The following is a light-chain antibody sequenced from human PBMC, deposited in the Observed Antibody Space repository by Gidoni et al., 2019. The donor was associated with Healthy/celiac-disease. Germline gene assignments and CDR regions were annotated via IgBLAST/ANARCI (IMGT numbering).Light chain of an antibody. J-gene: IGKJ1*01. CDR3: QQYGSSPRT. V-gene: IGKV3-20*01. CDR1: QSVRSSY. CDR2: GAS. Sequence: EIVLTQSPGTLSLSPGERATLSCRASQSVRSSYLAWYQQKPGQAPRLLIYGASSRATGIPDRFSGSGSGTDFTLTISRLEPEEFAVYYCQQYGSSPRTFGQGTKVKIK.